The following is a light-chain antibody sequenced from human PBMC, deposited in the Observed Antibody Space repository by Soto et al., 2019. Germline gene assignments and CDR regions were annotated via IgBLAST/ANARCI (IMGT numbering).Light chain of an antibody. CDR3: QQYFEWPPMT. V-gene: IGKV3-15*01. Sequence: VMTQSPATLSVSPGERATLSCWPSETVATNLAWYQQKPGQAPRLLIFGASTRAAGISDRFRGSGSGTEFTLTISSLRSEDSAIYYCQQYFEWPPMTFGQGTKVEI. J-gene: IGKJ1*01. CDR1: ETVATN. CDR2: GAS.